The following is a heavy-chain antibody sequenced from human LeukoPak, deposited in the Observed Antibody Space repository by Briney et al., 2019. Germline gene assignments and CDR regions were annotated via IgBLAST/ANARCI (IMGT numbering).Heavy chain of an antibody. CDR2: IYPGDSDT. CDR1: GYTFTSYG. V-gene: IGHV5-51*01. D-gene: IGHD1-26*01. Sequence: KVSCKASGYTFTSYGIGWVRQMPGKGLEWMGIIYPGDSDTRYSPSFQGQVTISADKSISTAYLQWSSLKASDTAMYYCARRAGGLLTNWFDPWGQGTLVTVSS. J-gene: IGHJ5*02. CDR3: ARRAGGLLTNWFDP.